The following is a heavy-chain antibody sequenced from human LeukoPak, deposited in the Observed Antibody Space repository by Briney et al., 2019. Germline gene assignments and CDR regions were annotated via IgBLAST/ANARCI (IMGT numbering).Heavy chain of an antibody. CDR3: ASSGSIWGYYYYYGMDV. CDR2: INHSGST. D-gene: IGHD7-27*01. Sequence: PSETLSLTCAVYGGSFSGYYWSWIRQPPGKGLEWFGEINHSGSTNYNPSLKSRVTISVDTSKNQFSLKLSSVTAADTAVYYCASSGSIWGYYYYYGMDVWGKGTTVTVSS. J-gene: IGHJ6*04. CDR1: GGSFSGYY. V-gene: IGHV4-34*01.